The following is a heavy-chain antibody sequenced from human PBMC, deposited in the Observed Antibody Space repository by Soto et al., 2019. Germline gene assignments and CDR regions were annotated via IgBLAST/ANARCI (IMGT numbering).Heavy chain of an antibody. CDR2: ISYDGSNK. V-gene: IGHV3-30*18. J-gene: IGHJ4*02. Sequence: PGGSLRLSCAASGFTFSSYGMHWVRQAPGKGLEWVAVISYDGSNKYYADSVKGRFTISRDNSKNTLYLQMNSLRAEDTAVYYCAKGSNWNYDVGFYYFDYWGQGTLVTVSS. D-gene: IGHD1-7*01. CDR1: GFTFSSYG. CDR3: AKGSNWNYDVGFYYFDY.